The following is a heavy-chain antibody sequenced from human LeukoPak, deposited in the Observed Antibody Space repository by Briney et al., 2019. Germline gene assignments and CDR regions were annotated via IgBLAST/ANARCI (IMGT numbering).Heavy chain of an antibody. CDR3: ARDPGGYSSGWYEGWFDP. J-gene: IGHJ5*02. V-gene: IGHV1-2*06. Sequence: ASVTVSCKASGYTFTGYYMHWVRQAPGQGLEWMGRINPNSGGTNYAQKFQGRVTMTRDTSISTAYMELSRLRSDDTAVYYCARDPGGYSSGWYEGWFDPWGQGTLVTVSS. D-gene: IGHD6-19*01. CDR1: GYTFTGYY. CDR2: INPNSGGT.